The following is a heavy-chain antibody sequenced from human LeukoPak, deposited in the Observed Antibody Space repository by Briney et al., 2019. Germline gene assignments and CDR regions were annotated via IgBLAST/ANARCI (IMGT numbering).Heavy chain of an antibody. J-gene: IGHJ4*03. CDR3: AREPRITMARGVIIGYFDY. D-gene: IGHD3-10*01. Sequence: SETLSLTCTVSGGSISSGGYYWSWIRQHPGKGLEWIGYIYYSGSTYYNPSLKSRVTISVDTSKNQFSLKLSSVTAADTAVYYCAREPRITMARGVIIGYFDYWGQGTLVTVSS. CDR2: IYYSGST. V-gene: IGHV4-31*03. CDR1: GGSISSGGYY.